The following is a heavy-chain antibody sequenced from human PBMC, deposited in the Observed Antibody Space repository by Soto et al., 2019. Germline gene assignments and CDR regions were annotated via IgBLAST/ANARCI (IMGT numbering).Heavy chain of an antibody. J-gene: IGHJ6*02. D-gene: IGHD2-15*01. CDR2: VIPIFGTP. Sequence: QVQLVQSGAEVKKPGSSVKVSCKAPGGTFSTYAISWVRQAPGQGLEWMGGVIPIFGTPKYAQKLQGSVTITADESTSTGYMELRSLRSEDTAVYYCARSQGGSSSLDIYYYYYYGMDVWGQGTTVTVSS. CDR3: ARSQGGSSSLDIYYYYYYGMDV. V-gene: IGHV1-69*01. CDR1: GGTFSTYA.